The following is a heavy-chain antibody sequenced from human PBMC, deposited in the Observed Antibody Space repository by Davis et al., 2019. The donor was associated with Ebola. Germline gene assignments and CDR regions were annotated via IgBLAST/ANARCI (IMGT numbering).Heavy chain of an antibody. CDR1: GGSISSYY. D-gene: IGHD3-3*01. Sequence: PSETLSLTCTVSGGSISSYYWSWIRQPPGKGLEWIGYIYYSGSTNYNPSLKSRVTISVDTSKNQFSLKLSSVTAADTAVYYCARGKGGFWSGYHTARYYFDYWGQGTLVTVSS. CDR3: ARGKGGFWSGYHTARYYFDY. CDR2: IYYSGST. V-gene: IGHV4-59*08. J-gene: IGHJ4*02.